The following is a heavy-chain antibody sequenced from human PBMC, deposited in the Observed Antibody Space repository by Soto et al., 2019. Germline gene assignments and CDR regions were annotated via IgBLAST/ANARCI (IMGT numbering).Heavy chain of an antibody. CDR2: INSDGSST. CDR1: GFTFSSYW. Sequence: EVQLVESGGGLVQPGGSLRLSCAASGFTFSSYWMHWVRQAPGKGLVWVSRINSDGSSTSYADSVKGRFTISRDNAKNTLYLQMNSLRVEDTAVYYCARGGSLNWYFDLWGRGPLVTVSS. CDR3: ARGGSLNWYFDL. J-gene: IGHJ2*01. D-gene: IGHD1-26*01. V-gene: IGHV3-74*01.